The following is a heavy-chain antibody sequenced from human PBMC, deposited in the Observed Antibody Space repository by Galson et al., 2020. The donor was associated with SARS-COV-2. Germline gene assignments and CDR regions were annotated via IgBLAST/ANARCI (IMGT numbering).Heavy chain of an antibody. Sequence: ASVKVACKASGYILTRNGISRVRQAPGQGIEWMGWISAYNGNTNYAQKLQGRVTMTTDTSTSTAYMELRSLRSDDTAVYYCARLGGYSGYDYVPYYYYYMDVGGKGTTVTISS. CDR1: GYILTRNG. J-gene: IGHJ6*03. V-gene: IGHV1-18*01. CDR3: ARLGGYSGYDYVPYYYYYMDV. CDR2: ISAYNGNT. D-gene: IGHD5-12*01.